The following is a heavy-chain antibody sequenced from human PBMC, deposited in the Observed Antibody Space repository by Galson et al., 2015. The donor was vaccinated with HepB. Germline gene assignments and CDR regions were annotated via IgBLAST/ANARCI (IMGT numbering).Heavy chain of an antibody. D-gene: IGHD3-10*01. J-gene: IGHJ4*02. CDR3: ARVRGDLYDPRTYYFDY. CDR2: VKEDGSEK. CDR1: GFTFSSYW. Sequence: SLRLSCAASGFTFSSYWLSWVRQAPGKGLACVANVKEDGSEKYFVDSVKGRFTISRDNARNSLYLQMNSLRAEDTAVYYCARVRGDLYDPRTYYFDYWGQGTLVTVSS. V-gene: IGHV3-7*03.